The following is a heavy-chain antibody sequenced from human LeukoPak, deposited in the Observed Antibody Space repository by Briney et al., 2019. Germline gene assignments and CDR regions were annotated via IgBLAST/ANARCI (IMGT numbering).Heavy chain of an antibody. J-gene: IGHJ4*02. CDR3: AREEDTYYYDSSGYDDY. Sequence: GGSLRLSCAASGFTFSSYWMSWVRQAPGKGLEWVANIKQDGSEKYYVDSVKGRFTISRDNAKSSLYLQMNSLRAEDTAVYYCAREEDTYYYDSSGYDDYWGQGTLVTVSS. V-gene: IGHV3-7*01. CDR1: GFTFSSYW. D-gene: IGHD3-22*01. CDR2: IKQDGSEK.